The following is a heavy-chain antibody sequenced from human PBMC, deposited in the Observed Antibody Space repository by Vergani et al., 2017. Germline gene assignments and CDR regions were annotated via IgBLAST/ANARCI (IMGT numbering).Heavy chain of an antibody. CDR1: GFTFSNFG. CDR3: AKYLRDSTDGLPDS. CDR2: IGKEGINT. Sequence: QVQLVESAGGVVQPGGSLRLSCAASGFTFSNFGMHWIRQAPGKGLEWLAYIGKEGINTRYRDAVKGRFTVSRDNSKDILYLQMDSLRSEDTALYYCAKYLRDSTDGLPDSWCPGNLVIVSS. D-gene: IGHD2-21*02. V-gene: IGHV3-30*02. J-gene: IGHJ4*02.